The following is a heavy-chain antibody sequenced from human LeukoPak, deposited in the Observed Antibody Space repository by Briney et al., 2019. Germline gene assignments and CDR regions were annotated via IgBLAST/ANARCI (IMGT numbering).Heavy chain of an antibody. V-gene: IGHV4-59*01. J-gene: IGHJ4*02. D-gene: IGHD5-18*01. CDR2: IYNSGST. CDR1: GDSISSYY. Sequence: SETLSLTCTVSGDSISSYYWGWIRQPPGKGLEWIGYIYNSGSTNYNPSLKSRVTISINTSKKLFSLKLSSVTAADTAVYYCASSYDTAMVHWGQGTLVTVSS. CDR3: ASSYDTAMVH.